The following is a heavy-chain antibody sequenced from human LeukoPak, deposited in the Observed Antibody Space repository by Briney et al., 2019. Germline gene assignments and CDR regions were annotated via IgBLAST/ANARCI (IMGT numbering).Heavy chain of an antibody. Sequence: GALRLSCAASGFPFGNYWMSWGRQAPGKGLEWVANIKQDGSEKYYVGSVKGRFTISRDNADNSLYLQMNSLRAEDTAVYYCARLRTFDYWGQGTLVTVS. J-gene: IGHJ4*02. CDR3: ARLRTFDY. CDR2: IKQDGSEK. D-gene: IGHD1-14*01. V-gene: IGHV3-7*03. CDR1: GFPFGNYW.